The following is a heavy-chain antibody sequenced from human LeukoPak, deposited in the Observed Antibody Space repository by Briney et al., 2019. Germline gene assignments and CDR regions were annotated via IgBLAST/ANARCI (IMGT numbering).Heavy chain of an antibody. J-gene: IGHJ5*02. D-gene: IGHD6-6*01. V-gene: IGHV3-23*01. Sequence: GGSLRLSCAASGFTFSTYAMSWVRQAPGKGLEWVSVVSGTGGGTYYADSVKGRFTISRDNSKNTLYLQMNSLRAEDTALYYCVKASSSSPQYNWFDAWGQGTLVTVSS. CDR3: VKASSSSPQYNWFDA. CDR1: GFTFSTYA. CDR2: VSGTGGGT.